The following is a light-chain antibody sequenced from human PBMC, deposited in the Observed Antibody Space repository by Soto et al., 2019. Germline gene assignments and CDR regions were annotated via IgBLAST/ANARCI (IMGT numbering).Light chain of an antibody. CDR3: QQYDNLPLT. J-gene: IGKJ4*01. CDR1: QDIGKY. CDR2: DAS. Sequence: DIQMTQSPSSLSASVGDRVTITCQASQDIGKYLNWYQQKPGKAPKFLIYDASNLETGVPSRFSGSGSRTDFNFTIRSLQPEDIATYYCQQYDNLPLTFGGGTKVEIK. V-gene: IGKV1-33*01.